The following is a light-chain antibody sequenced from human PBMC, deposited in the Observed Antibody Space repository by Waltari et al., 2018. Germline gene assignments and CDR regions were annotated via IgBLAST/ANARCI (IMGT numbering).Light chain of an antibody. CDR1: QSVNSNY. CDR3: QQYVSSPWT. CDR2: GAS. Sequence: DTVLTQSPGTMSLSPGERATLSCRASQSVNSNYLAWYQQRPGQAPRLLIYGASSRATGIPDSFSGSGSGTDFTLTISRLEPEDVAVYYCQQYVSSPWTFGQGTKVEIK. J-gene: IGKJ1*01. V-gene: IGKV3-20*01.